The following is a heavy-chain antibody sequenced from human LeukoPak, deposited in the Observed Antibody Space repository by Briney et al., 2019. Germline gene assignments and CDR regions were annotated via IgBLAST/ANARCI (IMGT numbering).Heavy chain of an antibody. V-gene: IGHV3-9*01. J-gene: IGHJ5*02. Sequence: GGSLRLSCAASGFTFDVFAMHWVRQVPGKGLEWVSGLTWNSGTFGYADSVKGRFTISRENAKNTLYLEMNDLRGEDSAFYYCARATASASSGVHLNWFDSWGQGTRVTVSS. CDR1: GFTFDVFA. CDR2: LTWNSGTF. CDR3: ARATASASSGVHLNWFDS. D-gene: IGHD6-19*01.